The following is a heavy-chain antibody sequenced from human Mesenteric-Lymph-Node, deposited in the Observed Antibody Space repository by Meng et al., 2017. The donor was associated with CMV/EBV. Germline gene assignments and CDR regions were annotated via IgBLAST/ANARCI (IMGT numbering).Heavy chain of an antibody. J-gene: IGHJ4*02. D-gene: IGHD3-16*01. CDR1: GDTFSNYA. Sequence: SVKVSCKASGDTFSNYAISWMRQAPGQGLEWIGGVIPIFGTPNHAQGFRGRVTITTDESTSTAYMELSSLRSEDTAIYYCARVPRLGRPWGDFDYWGQGTLVTVSS. CDR2: VIPIFGTP. CDR3: ARVPRLGRPWGDFDY. V-gene: IGHV1-69*05.